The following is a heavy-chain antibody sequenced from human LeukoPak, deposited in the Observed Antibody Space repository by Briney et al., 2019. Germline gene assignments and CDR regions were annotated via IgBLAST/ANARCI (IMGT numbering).Heavy chain of an antibody. CDR3: ARQWLVNG. J-gene: IGHJ4*02. CDR1: GFTFSSYE. Sequence: GGSLRLSCAASGFTFSSYEMNWVRQAPGKGLEWVSSISESGSNTDYADSVKGRFTISRDNSKNTLYLQMNSLRAEDTAIYYCARQWLVNGWGQGTLVTVSS. D-gene: IGHD6-19*01. CDR2: ISESGSNT. V-gene: IGHV3-23*01.